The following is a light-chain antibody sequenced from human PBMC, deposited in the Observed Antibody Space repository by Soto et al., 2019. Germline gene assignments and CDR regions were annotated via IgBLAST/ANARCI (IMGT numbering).Light chain of an antibody. CDR1: QSVSHNY. CDR2: CAS. V-gene: IGKV3-20*01. Sequence: EVVLTQSPATLSLPPGESATLSCSTSQSVSHNYLAWYQQKPGRAPRLLIYCASSRATGVPDRFSGSGSGTDFTLTISALEPGDFAVSWCQQYDKSWTFGQGTRV. J-gene: IGKJ1*01. CDR3: QQYDKSWT.